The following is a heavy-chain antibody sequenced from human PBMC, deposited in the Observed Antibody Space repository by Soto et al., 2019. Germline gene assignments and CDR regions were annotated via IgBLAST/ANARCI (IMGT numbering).Heavy chain of an antibody. V-gene: IGHV1-46*03. Sequence: QVQLLQSGAEVKKPGASVKVSCKASGISFINHYVHWVRQAPGQGPERMGVINPAGSVTVYALKLQYRVTVTWDTSTSTVYMELNSLTSEDTAIYYCARDNSRTFPAAPGDNKIGSSGWWFDPWGQGTLFTVPS. D-gene: IGHD6-13*01. CDR1: GISFINHY. CDR2: INPAGSVT. J-gene: IGHJ5*02. CDR3: ARDNSRTFPAAPGDNKIGSSGWWFDP.